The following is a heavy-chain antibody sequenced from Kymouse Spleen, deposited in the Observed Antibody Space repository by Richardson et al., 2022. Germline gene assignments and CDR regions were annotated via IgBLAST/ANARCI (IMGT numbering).Heavy chain of an antibody. D-gene: IGHD6-6*01. CDR2: ISYDGSNK. Sequence: QVQLVESGGGVVQPGRSLRLSCAASGFTFSSYGMHWVRQAPGKGLEWVAVISYDGSNKYYADSVKGRFTISRDNSKNTLYLQMNSLRAEDTAVYYCAKGGLAARLYYGMDVWGQGTTVTVSS. J-gene: IGHJ6*02. CDR3: AKGGLAARLYYGMDV. CDR1: GFTFSSYG. V-gene: IGHV3-30*18.